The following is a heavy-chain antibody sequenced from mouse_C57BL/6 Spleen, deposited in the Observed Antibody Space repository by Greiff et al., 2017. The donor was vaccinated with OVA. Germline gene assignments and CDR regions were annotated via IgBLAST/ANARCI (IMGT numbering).Heavy chain of an antibody. D-gene: IGHD3-3*01. CDR1: GFSFNTYA. CDR3: VREGGPLPWFAY. Sequence: DVMLVESGGGLVQPKGSLKLSCAASGFSFNTYAMNWVRQAPGKGLEWVARIRSKSNNYATYYADSVKDRFTISRDDSESMLYLQMNNLKTEDTAMYYCVREGGPLPWFAYWGQGTLVTVSA. J-gene: IGHJ3*01. V-gene: IGHV10-1*01. CDR2: IRSKSNNYAT.